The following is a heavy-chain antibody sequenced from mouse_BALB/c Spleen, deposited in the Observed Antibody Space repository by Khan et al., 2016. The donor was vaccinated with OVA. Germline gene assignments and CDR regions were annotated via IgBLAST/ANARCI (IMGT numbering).Heavy chain of an antibody. D-gene: IGHD1-2*01. J-gene: IGHJ3*01. CDR3: ARDTTATPY. CDR2: LWAGGST. Sequence: QVQLKQSGPGLVAPSQSLSITCTVSGFSLTSYCVHWVRQPPGKGLEWLGILWAGGSTNYNSALMYRLSISKDNSKSQVFLKVNSLQTDDTAMYYCARDTTATPYWGQGTLVTVSA. V-gene: IGHV2-9*02. CDR1: GFSLTSYC.